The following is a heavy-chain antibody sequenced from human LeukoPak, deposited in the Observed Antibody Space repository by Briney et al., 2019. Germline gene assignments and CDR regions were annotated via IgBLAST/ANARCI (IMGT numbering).Heavy chain of an antibody. V-gene: IGHV3-20*04. J-gene: IGHJ3*02. CDR1: GFTFDDYG. D-gene: IGHD1-26*01. Sequence: PGGSLRLSCAASGFTFDDYGMSWVRQAPGKGLEWVSGINWNGGSTGYADSVKGRFTISGDNAKNSLCLQMNSLRAEDTALYYCARDTGIVGATSYAFDIWGQGTMVTVSS. CDR2: INWNGGST. CDR3: ARDTGIVGATSYAFDI.